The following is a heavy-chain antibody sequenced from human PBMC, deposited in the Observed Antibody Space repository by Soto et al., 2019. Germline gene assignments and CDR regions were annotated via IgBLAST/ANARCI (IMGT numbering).Heavy chain of an antibody. Sequence: SETLSLTCAVYGGSFSGYYWTWIRQPPGTGLEWIGEINHSGSTNYNPSLKSRVTISVDTSKNQFSLKLSSVTAADTAVYYCARSQDVIWFDPWGQGALVTVSS. CDR2: INHSGST. D-gene: IGHD2-21*01. J-gene: IGHJ5*02. CDR1: GGSFSGYY. CDR3: ARSQDVIWFDP. V-gene: IGHV4-34*01.